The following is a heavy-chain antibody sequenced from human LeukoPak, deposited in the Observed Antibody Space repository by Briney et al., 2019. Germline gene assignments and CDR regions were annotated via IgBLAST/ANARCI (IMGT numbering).Heavy chain of an antibody. D-gene: IGHD2-15*01. V-gene: IGHV3-30*18. CDR1: GFTFSSYG. CDR2: ISYDGSNK. Sequence: GGSLRLSCAASGFTFSSYGMHWVRQAPGKGLEWVAVISYDGSNKYYADSVKGRFTISRDNSKNTLYLRMNSLRAEDTAVYYCAKVSAVVVVAAPSYGMDVWGKGTTVTVSS. J-gene: IGHJ6*04. CDR3: AKVSAVVVVAAPSYGMDV.